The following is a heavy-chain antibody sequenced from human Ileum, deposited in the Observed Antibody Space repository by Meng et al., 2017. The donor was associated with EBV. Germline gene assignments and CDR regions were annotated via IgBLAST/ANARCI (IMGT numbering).Heavy chain of an antibody. J-gene: IGHJ5*01. D-gene: IGHD5-18*01. Sequence: LQLRESGPGLVKPSETLSLTCTASGGSISTSSYFWGWNRQTPGKGLEWIGSIHYNGGTAYNPSLQSRVTMSVDTSKNQFSLRLTSVTAADTAVYYCAKEQDDGDRGIHRIDSWGQGTLVTVSS. CDR2: IHYNGGT. CDR3: AKEQDDGDRGIHRIDS. V-gene: IGHV4-39*07. CDR1: GGSISTSSYF.